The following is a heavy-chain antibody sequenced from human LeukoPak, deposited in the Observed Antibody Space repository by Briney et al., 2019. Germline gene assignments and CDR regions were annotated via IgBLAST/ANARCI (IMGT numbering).Heavy chain of an antibody. J-gene: IGHJ3*02. Sequence: PGGSLGLPCAASGFTVNDYKKSWVRQAPGKGLEWVSGINWNGGSTGYADSVKGRFTISRDNAKNSLYLQMNSLRAEDTALYYCAREGVGYYGSSRPGDTFVICRQGTMVTVSS. CDR2: INWNGGST. V-gene: IGHV3-20*04. CDR3: AREGVGYYGSSRPGDTFVI. CDR1: GFTVNDYK. D-gene: IGHD3-22*01.